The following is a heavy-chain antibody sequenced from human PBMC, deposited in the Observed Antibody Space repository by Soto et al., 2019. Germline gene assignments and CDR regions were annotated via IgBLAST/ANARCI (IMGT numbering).Heavy chain of an antibody. CDR1: GFTFSSYA. J-gene: IGHJ4*02. Sequence: QVQLVESGGGVVQPGRSLRLSCAASGFTFSSYAMHWVRQAPGKGLEWVAVISYDGSNKYYADSVKGRFTISRDNSKNTLYLQMNSLRAEDTAVYYCHLYLGGYWGQGTLVTVSS. CDR3: HLYLGGY. V-gene: IGHV3-30-3*01. D-gene: IGHD3-16*01. CDR2: ISYDGSNK.